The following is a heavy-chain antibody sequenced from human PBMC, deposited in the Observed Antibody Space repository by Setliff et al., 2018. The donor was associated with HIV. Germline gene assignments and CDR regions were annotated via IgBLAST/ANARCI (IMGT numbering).Heavy chain of an antibody. CDR3: ARGPPFAY. Sequence: SETLSLTCTVSGGSFIGSSFQSTWIRQTPGKGLEWIADIAYSGTTMYTNYNPSLESRVIVSEDTSRYQFFLKLTSVTADDTAIYYCARGPPFAYWGQGLLVTVSS. V-gene: IGHV4-39*07. J-gene: IGHJ4*02. CDR1: GGSFIGSSFQ. CDR2: IAYSGTTMYT.